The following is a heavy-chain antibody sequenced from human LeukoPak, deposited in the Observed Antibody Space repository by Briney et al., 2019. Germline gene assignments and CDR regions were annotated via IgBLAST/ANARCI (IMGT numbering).Heavy chain of an antibody. CDR3: ARGAFFSNYYDGSGLDY. CDR2: IYYSGST. Sequence: SETLSLTCTVSGGSISSYYWSWIRQPPGKGLEWIGYIYYSGSTNYNPSLTSRVTISVDTSKNQFSLTLSSVTAADTAVYYCARGAFFSNYYDGSGLDYGGKGPWVTVP. V-gene: IGHV4-59*01. D-gene: IGHD3-22*01. J-gene: IGHJ4*02. CDR1: GGSISSYY.